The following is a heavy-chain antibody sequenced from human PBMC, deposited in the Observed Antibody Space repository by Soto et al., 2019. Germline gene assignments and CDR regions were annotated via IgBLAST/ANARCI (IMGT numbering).Heavy chain of an antibody. V-gene: IGHV3-15*01. CDR2: IKSKTDGGTT. D-gene: IGHD6-13*01. J-gene: IGHJ6*02. Sequence: GGSLRLSCAASGFTFSNAWMSWVRQAPGKGLEWVGRIKSKTDGGTTDYAAPVKGRFTISRDDSKNTLYLQMNSLKTEDTAVYYCTTSYGGGSWPLNYYYGMDVWGQGTTVTVSS. CDR3: TTSYGGGSWPLNYYYGMDV. CDR1: GFTFSNAW.